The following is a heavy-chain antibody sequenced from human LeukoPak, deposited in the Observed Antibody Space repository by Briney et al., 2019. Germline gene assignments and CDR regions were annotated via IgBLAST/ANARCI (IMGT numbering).Heavy chain of an antibody. CDR1: GFTFSSHG. J-gene: IGHJ3*02. D-gene: IGHD6-6*01. CDR3: AKGPSATSDAFDI. V-gene: IGHV3-33*06. CDR2: IWYDGSNT. Sequence: PVGSLRLSCAASGFTFSSHGMHWVRQAPGKGLEWVAVIWYDGSNTYYADSVKGRFTISRDNSKNTLYLQMNSLRAEDTAVYYCAKGPSATSDAFDIWGQGTMVTVSS.